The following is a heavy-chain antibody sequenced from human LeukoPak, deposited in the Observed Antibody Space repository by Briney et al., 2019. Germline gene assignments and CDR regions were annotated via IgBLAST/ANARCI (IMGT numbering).Heavy chain of an antibody. Sequence: GGSLRLSCAASGFTFSSYGMHWVRQAPGKGLEWVALISYDGSNKYYADSVKGRFTVSRDNSKNTLYLQMNSLRAEDTAIYYCAKPPEVGATVGYFDYWGQGTLVTVSS. J-gene: IGHJ4*02. D-gene: IGHD1-26*01. CDR3: AKPPEVGATVGYFDY. V-gene: IGHV3-30*18. CDR1: GFTFSSYG. CDR2: ISYDGSNK.